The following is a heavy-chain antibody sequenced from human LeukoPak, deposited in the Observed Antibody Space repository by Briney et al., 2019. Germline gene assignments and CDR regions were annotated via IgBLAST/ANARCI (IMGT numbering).Heavy chain of an antibody. J-gene: IGHJ4*02. Sequence: ASVKVSCKVSGYTLTELSMHWVRQAPGKGLEWMGGFDPEDGETIYAQKFQGRVTMTEDTSADAAYMELSSLRSEDTAVYYCATVFGSSGYYYFDYWGQGTLVTVSS. CDR3: ATVFGSSGYYYFDY. D-gene: IGHD3-22*01. CDR2: FDPEDGET. CDR1: GYTLTELS. V-gene: IGHV1-24*01.